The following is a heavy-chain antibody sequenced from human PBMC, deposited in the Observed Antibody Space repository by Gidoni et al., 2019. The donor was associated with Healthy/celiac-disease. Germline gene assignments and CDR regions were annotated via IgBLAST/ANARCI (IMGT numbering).Heavy chain of an antibody. D-gene: IGHD4-4*01. CDR2: SYSGGST. J-gene: IGHJ4*02. CDR3: ARDNSNYLDY. V-gene: IGHV3-53*01. CDR1: GFTVSVNY. Sequence: EVQLVESGGGLIQPGGSLRRSCAASGFTVSVNYMSWVRQAPGKGLEWVTVSYSGGSTYYADAVKGRFTISRENSKNTLYLQMNSLRAEDTAVYYCARDNSNYLDYWGQGTLVTVSS.